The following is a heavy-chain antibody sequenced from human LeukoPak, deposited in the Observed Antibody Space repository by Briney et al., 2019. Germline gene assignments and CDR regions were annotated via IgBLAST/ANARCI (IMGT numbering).Heavy chain of an antibody. CDR2: IYGADST. V-gene: IGHV3-66*01. D-gene: IGHD3-10*01. J-gene: IGHJ6*02. CDR3: ARSGFGVLYYYGMDV. Sequence: PVGSLRVSCAASGFTFSSNYMSWVRHAPGKGLEWVSIIYGADSTYYADSVKGRFTISRDNSKNTLYLQMNSLRAEDTAVYYCARSGFGVLYYYGMDVWGQGTTVTVSS. CDR1: GFTFSSNY.